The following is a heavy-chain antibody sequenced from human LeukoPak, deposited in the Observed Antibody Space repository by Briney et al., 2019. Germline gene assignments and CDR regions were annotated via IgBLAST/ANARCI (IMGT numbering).Heavy chain of an antibody. Sequence: SETLSLTCTVSGGSISSYYWSWIRQPPGKGLEWIGYIYYSGSTNYNPSLESRVTISVDTSKNQFSLKLSSVTAADTAVYYCARDFIGGSSWPWGQGTLVTVSS. D-gene: IGHD6-13*01. V-gene: IGHV4-59*01. CDR3: ARDFIGGSSWP. CDR2: IYYSGST. J-gene: IGHJ4*02. CDR1: GGSISSYY.